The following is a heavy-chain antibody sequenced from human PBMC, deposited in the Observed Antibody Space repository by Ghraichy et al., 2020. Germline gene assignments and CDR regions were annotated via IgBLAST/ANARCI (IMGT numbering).Heavy chain of an antibody. D-gene: IGHD3-3*01. Sequence: GGSLRLSCAASGFAFSGYHMTWIRQAPGKGLKWLSYMTNGGSTIDYADSVKGRFTISRDNAKNSLYLQMNSLRAEDTAVYYCARDRWSGSTPLYFDLWGRGTLVTVSS. CDR1: GFAFSGYH. CDR2: MTNGGSTI. CDR3: ARDRWSGSTPLYFDL. V-gene: IGHV3-11*01. J-gene: IGHJ2*01.